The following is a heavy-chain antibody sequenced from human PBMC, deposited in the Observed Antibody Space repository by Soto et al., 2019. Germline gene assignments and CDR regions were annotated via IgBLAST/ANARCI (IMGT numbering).Heavy chain of an antibody. CDR1: GFTFSTYS. CDR3: AREYTAWPLAYGLDV. V-gene: IGHV3-21*01. CDR2: ISSRSDI. D-gene: IGHD2-2*02. Sequence: RRGALRLSCVGSGFTFSTYSINWVRQAPGKGLEWVSSISSRSDIYYADSVKGRFTISRDNAKNSVSLQMNSLRAEDTAVYYCAREYTAWPLAYGLDVWGQGTTVTVSS. J-gene: IGHJ6*02.